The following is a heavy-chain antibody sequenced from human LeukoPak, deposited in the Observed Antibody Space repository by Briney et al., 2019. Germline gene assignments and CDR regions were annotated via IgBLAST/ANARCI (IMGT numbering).Heavy chain of an antibody. D-gene: IGHD3-22*01. CDR3: ARDGDSSGYYVNFDY. J-gene: IGHJ4*02. Sequence: GGSLRLSCAASGFTLSSYWMHWVRQSPGKGLVWVSRINSDGSSTSYADSVKGRVTISRDNAKNTLYLQMNSLRAEDTAVYYCARDGDSSGYYVNFDYWGQGTLVTVSS. CDR2: INSDGSST. CDR1: GFTLSSYW. V-gene: IGHV3-74*01.